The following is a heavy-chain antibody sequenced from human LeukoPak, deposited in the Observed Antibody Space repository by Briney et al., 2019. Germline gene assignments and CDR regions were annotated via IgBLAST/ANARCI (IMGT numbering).Heavy chain of an antibody. CDR2: ISVGAEYI. D-gene: IGHD3-10*01. J-gene: IGHJ4*02. Sequence: GGSLRLSCAASGFTFSTYVMNWFRQAPGKGLEWVSTISVGAEYIFYADSVKGRFTISRDDSNNALYLQMHSLRAEDTAVYYCARDRYYGSGSYSYYFDYWGQGTLVTVSS. V-gene: IGHV3-23*01. CDR1: GFTFSTYV. CDR3: ARDRYYGSGSYSYYFDY.